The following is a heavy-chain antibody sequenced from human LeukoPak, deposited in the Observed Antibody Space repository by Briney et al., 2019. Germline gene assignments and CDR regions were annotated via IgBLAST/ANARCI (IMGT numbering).Heavy chain of an antibody. J-gene: IGHJ3*02. CDR2: IIPIFGTA. V-gene: IGHV1-69*13. Sequence: ASVKVSCKASGGTFSSYAISWVRQAPGQGLEWMGGIIPIFGTANYAQKFQGRVTITADESTSTAYMELSSLRSEDTAVYYCARDRSGTDAFDIWGQGTMVTVSS. D-gene: IGHD6-19*01. CDR1: GGTFSSYA. CDR3: ARDRSGTDAFDI.